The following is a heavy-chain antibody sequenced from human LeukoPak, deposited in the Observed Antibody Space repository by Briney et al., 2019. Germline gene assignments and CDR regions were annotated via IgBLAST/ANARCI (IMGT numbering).Heavy chain of an antibody. V-gene: IGHV3-9*01. CDR3: AGKWELLH. Sequence: PGRSLRLSCGASGFTFEDYAMRWVRHPPGRDRGGGSDVSWKGVIFYADSVKGRFNISRDNSKKTLYLQMNSLRAEDTAVYYCAGKWELLHWGQGTLVTVSS. D-gene: IGHD1-26*01. CDR1: GFTFEDYA. CDR2: VSWKGVI. J-gene: IGHJ4*02.